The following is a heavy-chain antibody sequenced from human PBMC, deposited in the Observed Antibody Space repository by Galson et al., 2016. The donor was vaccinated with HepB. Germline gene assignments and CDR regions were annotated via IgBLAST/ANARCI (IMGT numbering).Heavy chain of an antibody. D-gene: IGHD3-22*01. CDR1: GYTFTDYY. Sequence: SVKVSCKASGYTFTDYYMHWVRQAPGQGLEWMGWINPNSGGTNYAQKFQDRVTITRDMSTSTAYMELSSLRSEDTAVYYCAADTTGGLDSGGLWWFDPWGQGTLVTVSS. J-gene: IGHJ5*02. CDR2: INPNSGGT. CDR3: AADTTGGLDSGGLWWFDP. V-gene: IGHV1-2*02.